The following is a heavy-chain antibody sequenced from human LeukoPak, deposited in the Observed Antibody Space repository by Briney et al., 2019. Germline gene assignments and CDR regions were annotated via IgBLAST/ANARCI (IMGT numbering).Heavy chain of an antibody. J-gene: IGHJ3*02. CDR1: GYSFTSYW. D-gene: IGHD3-10*01. CDR3: ATNTMFRGIHAFDI. CDR2: IYPGDSDT. Sequence: GESLKISCKGSGYSFTSYWIGWVRQMPGKGLEWMGIIYPGDSDTRYSPSFQGQVTISADKSISTAYLQWSSLKASDSTMYYCATNTMFRGIHAFDIWGQGTMVTVSS. V-gene: IGHV5-51*01.